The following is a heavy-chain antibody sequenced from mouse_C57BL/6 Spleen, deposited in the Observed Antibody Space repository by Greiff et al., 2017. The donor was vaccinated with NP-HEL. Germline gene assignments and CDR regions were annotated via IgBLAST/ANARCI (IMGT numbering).Heavy chain of an antibody. J-gene: IGHJ1*03. CDR1: GYTFTSYW. CDR3: ARDDYYGSSWYFDV. D-gene: IGHD1-1*01. Sequence: VQLQESGAELVKPGASVKLSCKASGYTFTSYWMHWVKQRPGRGLEWIGRIAPNSGGTKYNEKFKSKATLTVDKPSSTAYMQLSSLTSEDSAVYYCARDDYYGSSWYFDVWGTGTTVTVSS. V-gene: IGHV1-72*01. CDR2: IAPNSGGT.